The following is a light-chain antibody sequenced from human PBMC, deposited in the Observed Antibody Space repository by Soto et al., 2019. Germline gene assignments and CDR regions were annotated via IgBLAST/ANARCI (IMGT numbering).Light chain of an antibody. CDR1: QGIYNF. Sequence: DIQMTQSPSSLSASVGDRVTITCRASQGIYNFLAWYQQKPGIVPKLLIYAASTLQSGVPSRFSGSGSGTDFTLTISSLQPEDVATYYWQKYNSAPLTFGGGTKVEIK. V-gene: IGKV1-27*01. CDR2: AAS. J-gene: IGKJ4*01. CDR3: QKYNSAPLT.